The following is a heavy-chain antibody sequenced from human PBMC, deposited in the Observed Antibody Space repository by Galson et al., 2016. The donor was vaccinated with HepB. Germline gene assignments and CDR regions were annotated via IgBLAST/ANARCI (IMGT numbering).Heavy chain of an antibody. CDR2: ISYDGSNK. D-gene: IGHD4-17*01. Sequence: SLRLSCAASGFTFSSYAMHWVRQAPGKGLEWVAVISYDGSNKYYADSVKGRFTISRDNSKNTLYLQMNSLRAEDTAVYYCARTQRNGDELDYWGQGTLVTVSS. CDR3: ARTQRNGDELDY. CDR1: GFTFSSYA. V-gene: IGHV3-30-3*01. J-gene: IGHJ4*02.